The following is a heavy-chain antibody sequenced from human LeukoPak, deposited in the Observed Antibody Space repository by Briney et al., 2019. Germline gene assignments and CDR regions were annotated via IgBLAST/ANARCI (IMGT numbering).Heavy chain of an antibody. CDR2: ISSSSTPI. CDR3: ARGRVGGYMDV. D-gene: IGHD1-26*01. V-gene: IGHV3-48*04. Sequence: GGSLRLSCAASGFTFSSFAMNWVRQAPGKGLEWVSYISSSSTPIYYADSLKGRFTISRDNAKNSLYLQMNSLRAEDTAVYYCARGRVGGYMDVWGKGTTVTVSS. J-gene: IGHJ6*03. CDR1: GFTFSSFA.